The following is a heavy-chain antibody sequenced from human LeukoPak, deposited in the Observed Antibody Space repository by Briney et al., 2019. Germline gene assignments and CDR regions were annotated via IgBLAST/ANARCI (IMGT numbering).Heavy chain of an antibody. J-gene: IGHJ4*02. CDR1: GDTFTAYY. CDR2: ISPNSGGT. CDR3: ARDVGSSRDY. Sequence: GASVKVSCEASGDTFTAYYIHWVRQAPGQGLEWMGWISPNSGGTNYAQKFQGRVTMTRDTSINTAYMELNRLRSDDTAVYYCARDVGSSRDYWGQGTLVTVSS. V-gene: IGHV1-2*02. D-gene: IGHD3-10*01.